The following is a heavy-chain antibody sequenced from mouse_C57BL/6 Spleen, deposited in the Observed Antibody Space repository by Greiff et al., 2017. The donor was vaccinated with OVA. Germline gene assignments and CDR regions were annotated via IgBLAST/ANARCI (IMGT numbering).Heavy chain of an antibody. V-gene: IGHV1-42*01. CDR2: INTSTGGT. Sequence: VQLQQSGPELVKPGASVKISCKASGYSFTGYYMNWVKQSPEKSLEWIGEINTSTGGTTYNPKFKAKATLTVDKSSSTAYMQLKSLTSEDSAVYYCARSGYYYGSRWYFDVWGTGTTVTVSS. D-gene: IGHD1-1*01. CDR1: GYSFTGYY. CDR3: ARSGYYYGSRWYFDV. J-gene: IGHJ1*03.